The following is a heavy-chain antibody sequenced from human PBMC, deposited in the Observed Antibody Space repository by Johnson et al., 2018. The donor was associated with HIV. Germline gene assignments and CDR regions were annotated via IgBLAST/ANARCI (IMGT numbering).Heavy chain of an antibody. CDR1: GFTFSSYW. V-gene: IGHV3-7*05. CDR2: IKQDGSEK. Sequence: MLLVESGGGLVQPGGSLRLSCAASGFTFSSYWMSWVRQAPGKGLEWVANIKQDGSEKYYVDSLKGRFTISRDNAKNSLYLQMNSLRAEDTAVYYCATFGGGSFHAFDIWGQGTMVTVSS. J-gene: IGHJ3*02. D-gene: IGHD1-26*01. CDR3: ATFGGGSFHAFDI.